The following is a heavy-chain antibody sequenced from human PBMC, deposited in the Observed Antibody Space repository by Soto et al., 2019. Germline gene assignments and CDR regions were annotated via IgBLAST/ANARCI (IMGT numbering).Heavy chain of an antibody. CDR1: GYSFTSYW. CDR3: ARHRDYYASSGHRNWFDP. V-gene: IGHV5-10-1*01. Sequence: EVQLVQSGAEVKKPGESLRISCKGSGYSFTSYWISWVRQMPGKGLEWMGRIDPSDSYTNYSPSFQGHVTISADKSIXTXXLQWGSLKASDTARYYCARHRDYYASSGHRNWFDPWGQGTLVTVSS. J-gene: IGHJ5*02. D-gene: IGHD3-22*01. CDR2: IDPSDSYT.